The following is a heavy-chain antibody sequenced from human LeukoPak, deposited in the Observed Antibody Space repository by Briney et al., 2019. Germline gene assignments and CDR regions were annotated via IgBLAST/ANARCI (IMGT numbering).Heavy chain of an antibody. J-gene: IGHJ4*02. Sequence: SEILSLTCTVSGYSISSGFYWGWIRQPPGKGLEWIGSIYHSGSTHYNSSLKSRVTISVDTSKNQLSLKLSSVTAADTAIYYCARGVGLTQGGAFDYWGQGTLVTVSS. CDR1: GYSISSGFY. CDR2: IYHSGST. CDR3: ARGVGLTQGGAFDY. D-gene: IGHD3-16*01. V-gene: IGHV4-38-2*02.